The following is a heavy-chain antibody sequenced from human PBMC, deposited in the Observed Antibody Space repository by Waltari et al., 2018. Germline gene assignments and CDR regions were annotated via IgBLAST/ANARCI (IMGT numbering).Heavy chain of an antibody. CDR3: ARGSRYSSSWYWFDP. V-gene: IGHV1-8*03. D-gene: IGHD6-13*01. CDR2: MNPNSGNT. Sequence: QVQLVQSGAEVKKPGASVKVSCQHSGYTVPSADINWVRQAPGQGLEWMGWMNPNSGNTGYAQKFQGRVTITRNTSISTAYMELSSLRSEDTAVYYCARGSRYSSSWYWFDPWGQGTLVTVSS. CDR1: GYTVPSAD. J-gene: IGHJ5*02.